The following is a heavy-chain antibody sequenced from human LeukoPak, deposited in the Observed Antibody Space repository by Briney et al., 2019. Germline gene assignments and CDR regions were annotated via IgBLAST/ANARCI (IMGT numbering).Heavy chain of an antibody. Sequence: PSETLSLTCTVSGGSISSYNWSWIRQPPGKGLEWIGYIYYSGSTNYNPSLKSRVTISIDTSKNQFSLNLGSVTAADTAVYYCARGASGYSYGWGQGTLVTVSS. CDR1: GGSISSYN. CDR3: ARGASGYSYG. D-gene: IGHD5-18*01. CDR2: IYYSGST. J-gene: IGHJ4*02. V-gene: IGHV4-59*01.